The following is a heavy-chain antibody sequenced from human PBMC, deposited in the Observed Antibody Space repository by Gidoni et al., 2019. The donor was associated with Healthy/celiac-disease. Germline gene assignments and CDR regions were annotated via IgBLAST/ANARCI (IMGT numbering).Heavy chain of an antibody. CDR3: ASIAAAGPDYYYYYMDV. D-gene: IGHD6-13*01. CDR2: ISAYNGNT. CDR1: GYTVTSYG. V-gene: IGHV1-18*01. Sequence: QVQLVQSGAEVKKPGASVKVYCKASGYTVTSYGISWVRQAPGQGLEWMGWISAYNGNTTYAQKLQGRVTMTTDTSTSTAYMELRSLRSDDTAVYYCASIAAAGPDYYYYYMDVWGKGTTVTVSS. J-gene: IGHJ6*03.